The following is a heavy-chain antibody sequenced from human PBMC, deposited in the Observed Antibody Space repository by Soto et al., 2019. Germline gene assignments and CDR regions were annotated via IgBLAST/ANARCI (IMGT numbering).Heavy chain of an antibody. V-gene: IGHV3-23*01. D-gene: IGHD3-22*01. Sequence: VGSLRLSCAASGFTFSSFAMSWVRQAPGKGLDWVSAISGSGGSTYSADSVKGRFTISRDNSKNTLYLQMNRLRAEDTAVYYCARDGLGYYYDSSGYPFSFDYWGQGTLVTVSS. CDR2: ISGSGGST. J-gene: IGHJ4*02. CDR3: ARDGLGYYYDSSGYPFSFDY. CDR1: GFTFSSFA.